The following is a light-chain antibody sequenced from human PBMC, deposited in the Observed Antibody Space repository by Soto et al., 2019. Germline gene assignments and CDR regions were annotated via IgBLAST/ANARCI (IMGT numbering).Light chain of an antibody. CDR1: SSDVGAYKY. V-gene: IGLV2-11*01. Sequence: SAPTQPRSVSGSPGQSVTISCAGTSSDVGAYKYVSWFQQHPGKAPKVIIYDVNKRPSGVPDRFSGSKSGNTASLTISGLQADDEADYYCCSFAGGFTFVFGTGTKVTVL. CDR2: DVN. J-gene: IGLJ1*01. CDR3: CSFAGGFTFV.